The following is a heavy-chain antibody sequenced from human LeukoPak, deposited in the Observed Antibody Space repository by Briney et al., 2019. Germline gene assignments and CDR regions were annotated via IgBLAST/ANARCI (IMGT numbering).Heavy chain of an antibody. V-gene: IGHV3-30*02. CDR3: AKDPTRWSPPDAFDI. J-gene: IGHJ3*02. Sequence: GGSLRLSCAASGFTFSSYGMHWVRQAPGKGLEWVAFIRYDGSNKYYADSVKGRFTISRDNSKNTLYLQMNSLRAEDTAVYYCAKDPTRWSPPDAFDIWGQGTMVTVSS. D-gene: IGHD2-15*01. CDR1: GFTFSSYG. CDR2: IRYDGSNK.